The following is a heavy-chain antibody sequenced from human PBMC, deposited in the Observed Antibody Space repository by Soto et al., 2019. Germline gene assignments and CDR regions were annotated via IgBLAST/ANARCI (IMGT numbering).Heavy chain of an antibody. J-gene: IGHJ5*02. D-gene: IGHD2-21*01. V-gene: IGHV4-39*01. Sequence: PSETLSLTCNVSGGSISTSRSYWAWIRQPPGKGLEWLANIFYSGSTYYNPSLASRVTVSVDTSKNEFSLKLRSVTAADTAVYYCARQPTTGDTDLWFDPWGQGTLVTV. CDR1: GGSISTSRSY. CDR3: ARQPTTGDTDLWFDP. CDR2: IFYSGST.